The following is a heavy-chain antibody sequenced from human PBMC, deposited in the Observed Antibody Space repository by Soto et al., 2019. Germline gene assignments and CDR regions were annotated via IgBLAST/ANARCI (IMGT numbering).Heavy chain of an antibody. Sequence: SETLSLTCAVYGGSFSAYYWSWIRQPPGKGLEWIGEVNDGGRPNYSVSLKSRLTISPDTSKNQFSLKLSSVTAADSAVYYCAGVRGPYCGGECYPPTPNWFDPWGQGTRVTVSS. CDR2: VNDGGRP. D-gene: IGHD2-21*01. CDR1: GGSFSAYY. CDR3: AGVRGPYCGGECYPPTPNWFDP. J-gene: IGHJ5*02. V-gene: IGHV4-34*01.